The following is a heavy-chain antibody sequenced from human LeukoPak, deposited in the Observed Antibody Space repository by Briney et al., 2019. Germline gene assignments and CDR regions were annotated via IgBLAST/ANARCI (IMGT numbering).Heavy chain of an antibody. Sequence: GGSLRLSCAASGFSFSNFAMTWVRQAPGKGLEWVSSISVSGGRTYYADSVKGRFTISRDNSKNTLFLQMNSLRAEDTAVYYCAKLRYYYGSGTDFDYWGQGTLVTVSS. CDR3: AKLRYYYGSGTDFDY. J-gene: IGHJ4*02. V-gene: IGHV3-23*01. CDR1: GFSFSNFA. D-gene: IGHD3-10*01. CDR2: ISVSGGRT.